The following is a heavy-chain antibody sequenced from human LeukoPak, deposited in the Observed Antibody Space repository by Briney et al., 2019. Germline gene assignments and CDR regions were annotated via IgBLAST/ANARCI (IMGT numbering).Heavy chain of an antibody. CDR1: GFTFSSYS. CDR3: ARRGPGYYDSSGYYYNYYYYMDV. CDR2: INHSGST. Sequence: GSLRLSCAASGFTFSSYSMNWVRQAPGKGLEWIGEINHSGSTNYNPSLKSRVTISVDTSKNQFSLKLSSVTAADTAVYYCARRGPGYYDSSGYYYNYYYYMDVWGKGTTVTISS. J-gene: IGHJ6*03. D-gene: IGHD3-22*01. V-gene: IGHV4-34*01.